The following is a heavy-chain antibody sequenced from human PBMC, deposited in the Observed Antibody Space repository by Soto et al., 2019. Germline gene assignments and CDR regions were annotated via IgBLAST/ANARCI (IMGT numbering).Heavy chain of an antibody. Sequence: PGGSLRLSCAASGFTFSSYAMSWVRQAPGKGLEWVSAISGSGGSTYYADSVKGRFTISRDNSKNTLYLQMNSLRAEDTAVYYCAKRAEQLWLWAGVTFDYWGQGTLVTVSS. J-gene: IGHJ4*02. CDR1: GFTFSSYA. CDR2: ISGSGGST. V-gene: IGHV3-23*01. CDR3: AKRAEQLWLWAGVTFDY. D-gene: IGHD5-18*01.